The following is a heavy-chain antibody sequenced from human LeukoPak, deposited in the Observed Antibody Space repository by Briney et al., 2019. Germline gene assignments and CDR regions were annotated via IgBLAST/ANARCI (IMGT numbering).Heavy chain of an antibody. CDR3: ARAVGYYDSSGYYYPQIYYYGMDV. J-gene: IGHJ6*02. Sequence: GGSLRLSCAASGFTFSSYEINWVRQAPGKGLEWVSYISSSGSTIYYADSVKGRFTISRDNAKNSLYLQMNSLRAEDTAVYYCARAVGYYDSSGYYYPQIYYYGMDVWGQGTTVTVSS. D-gene: IGHD3-22*01. V-gene: IGHV3-48*03. CDR1: GFTFSSYE. CDR2: ISSSGSTI.